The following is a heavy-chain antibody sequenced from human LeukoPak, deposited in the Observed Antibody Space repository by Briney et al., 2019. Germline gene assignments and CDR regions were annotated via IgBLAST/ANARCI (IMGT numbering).Heavy chain of an antibody. J-gene: IGHJ3*02. CDR1: GFTFSTYA. V-gene: IGHV3-30-3*01. Sequence: GGSLILSCAASGFTFSTYAMHGGLQAPAKERQSGAVIPYDESNKSSADSVTGRFTISRNNSKNRLYLQMNSIRAEDTAVYYCARDKSDAFDIWGHGTMVTVSS. CDR2: IPYDESNK. CDR3: ARDKSDAFDI.